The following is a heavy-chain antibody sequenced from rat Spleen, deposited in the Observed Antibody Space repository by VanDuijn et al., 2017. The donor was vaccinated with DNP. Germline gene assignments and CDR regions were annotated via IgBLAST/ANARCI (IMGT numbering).Heavy chain of an antibody. CDR3: ARHVLPLRVWDL. CDR1: GFTFSNYG. J-gene: IGHJ2*01. D-gene: IGHD4-6*01. V-gene: IGHV5-34*01. CDR2: ISSSSSYI. Sequence: EVQLVESGGGLVQPGRSLKLSCLASGFTFSNYGMHWIRQAPGKGLEWVASISSSSSYIYYADTVKGRFTISRENAKNTLYLHMNSLRSEDSATYYCARHVLPLRVWDLGGQGVKVTVSS.